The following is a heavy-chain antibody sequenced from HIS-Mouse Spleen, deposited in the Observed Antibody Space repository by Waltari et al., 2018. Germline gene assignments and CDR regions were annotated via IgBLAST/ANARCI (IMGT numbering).Heavy chain of an antibody. J-gene: IGHJ4*02. V-gene: IGHV3-30*18. CDR2: ISYDGSNK. CDR3: AKDKHHAFDY. Sequence: QVQLVESGGGVVQPGRSLRLSCAASGFTLSSYGMHWVRQVPGKGLEWVAVISYDGSNKYYADSVKGRFTISRDNSKNTLYLQMNSLRAEDTAVYYCAKDKHHAFDYWGQGTLVTVSS. CDR1: GFTLSSYG.